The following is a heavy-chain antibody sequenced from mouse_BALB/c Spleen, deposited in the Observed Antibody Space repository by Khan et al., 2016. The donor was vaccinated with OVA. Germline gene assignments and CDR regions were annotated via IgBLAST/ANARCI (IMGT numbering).Heavy chain of an antibody. CDR1: GYTFTNYG. CDR2: INTYTGEP. Sequence: QSGPELKKPGETVKISCKASGYTFTNYGMNWVKQAPGKGLKWMGWINTYTGEPTYADDFKGRFAFSLETSASTAYLQLNNLKNEDTATYFFARPPYFSDVMVYWGQGTSVTVSS. CDR3: ARPPYFSDVMVY. D-gene: IGHD2-10*01. J-gene: IGHJ4*01. V-gene: IGHV9-3-1*01.